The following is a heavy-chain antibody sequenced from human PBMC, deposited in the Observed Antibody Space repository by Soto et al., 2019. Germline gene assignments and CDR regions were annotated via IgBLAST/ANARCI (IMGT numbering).Heavy chain of an antibody. J-gene: IGHJ4*02. V-gene: IGHV4-39*01. Sequence: QLQLQESGPGLVKPSETLSLTCTVSGGSISSSSYYWGWIRQPPGKGLEWIGSIYYSGSTYYNPSLKSRVTISVDTSKNQFYLKIDPVTAADTAVYYCARQVYYGGPSLDYWGQGTLVTVSS. CDR1: GGSISSSSYY. CDR3: ARQVYYGGPSLDY. CDR2: IYYSGST. D-gene: IGHD4-17*01.